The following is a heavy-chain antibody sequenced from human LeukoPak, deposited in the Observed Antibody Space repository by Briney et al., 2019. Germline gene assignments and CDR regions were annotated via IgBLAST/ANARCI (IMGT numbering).Heavy chain of an antibody. CDR3: ARGEDIVGNNWFDP. J-gene: IGHJ5*02. Sequence: ASVKVSCKASGGTFSSYAISWVRQAPGQGLEWMGGIIPIFGTANYAQKFQGRVTITTDESTSTAYMELSSLRSKDTAVYYCARGEDIVGNNWFDPWGQGTLVTVSS. CDR2: IIPIFGTA. D-gene: IGHD2-15*01. CDR1: GGTFSSYA. V-gene: IGHV1-69*05.